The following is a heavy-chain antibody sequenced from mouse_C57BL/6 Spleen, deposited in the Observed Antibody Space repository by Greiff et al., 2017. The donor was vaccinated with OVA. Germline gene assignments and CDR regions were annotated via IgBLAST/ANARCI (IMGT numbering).Heavy chain of an antibody. CDR3: AREGDYHYAMDY. CDR2: ISYDGSN. CDR1: GYSITSGYY. D-gene: IGHD1-1*02. J-gene: IGHJ4*01. Sequence: ESGPGLVKPSQSLSLTCSVTGYSITSGYYWNWIRQFPGNKLEWMGYISYDGSNNYNPSLKNRISITRDTSKNQFFLKLNSVTTEDTATYYCAREGDYHYAMDYWGQGTSVTVYS. V-gene: IGHV3-6*01.